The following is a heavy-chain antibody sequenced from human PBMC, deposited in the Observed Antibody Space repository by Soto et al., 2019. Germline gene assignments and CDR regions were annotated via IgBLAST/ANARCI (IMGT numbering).Heavy chain of an antibody. CDR1: GFFLSNNW. Sequence: QVQLVESGGGWVKPGESLRLSCIGSGFFLSNNWMTWIRQAPGKGLEWVSYISASGDYTIYADSLKGRFTISRDNARNSLWLQINSLTAEDTAVYYWARSSGWRQVGVYNYGLDVWGQGTTVIVSS. J-gene: IGHJ6*02. V-gene: IGHV3-11*06. D-gene: IGHD2-8*01. CDR3: ARSSGWRQVGVYNYGLDV. CDR2: ISASGDYT.